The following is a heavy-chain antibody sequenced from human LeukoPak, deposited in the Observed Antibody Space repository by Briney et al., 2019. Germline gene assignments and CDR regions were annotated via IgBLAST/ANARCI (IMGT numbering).Heavy chain of an antibody. J-gene: IGHJ4*02. CDR2: IKEDGSEK. D-gene: IGHD6-19*01. CDR3: ARDSSGNDY. CDR1: GFTISRYW. Sequence: RGSLRLSRVASGFTISRYWMSWVRPTLGKGLEWVANIKEDGSEKYYVDSVKGRFTISRDNAKNSLYLEMSNLRAEDTAVYYCARDSSGNDYWGQGTLVTVSS. V-gene: IGHV3-7*01.